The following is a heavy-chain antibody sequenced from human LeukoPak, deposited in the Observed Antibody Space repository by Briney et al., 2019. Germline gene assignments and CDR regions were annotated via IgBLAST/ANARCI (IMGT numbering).Heavy chain of an antibody. Sequence: ASVKVSCKASGYTFTSYDINWVRQATGQGLEWMGWMNPNSGNTGYAQKFQGRVTMARNTSISTAYMELSSLRSEDTAVYYCARSHCSSTSCYTRDFDYWGQETLVTVSS. CDR2: MNPNSGNT. D-gene: IGHD2-2*02. CDR3: ARSHCSSTSCYTRDFDY. V-gene: IGHV1-8*01. CDR1: GYTFTSYD. J-gene: IGHJ4*02.